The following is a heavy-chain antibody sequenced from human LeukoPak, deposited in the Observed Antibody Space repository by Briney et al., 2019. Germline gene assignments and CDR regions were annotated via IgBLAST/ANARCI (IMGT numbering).Heavy chain of an antibody. CDR3: ARGRGGYSGYENFDF. CDR1: GYTFTGFW. J-gene: IGHJ4*02. CDR2: IYPGDSES. V-gene: IGHV5-51*01. Sequence: GESLKIPCKASGYTFTGFWIGWVRQVPGKGLECMGFIYPGDSESIYSPSFQGQVSISADKSIRTAYLQWRSLKASDSAIYYCARGRGGYSGYENFDFWGQGALVTVSS. D-gene: IGHD5-12*01.